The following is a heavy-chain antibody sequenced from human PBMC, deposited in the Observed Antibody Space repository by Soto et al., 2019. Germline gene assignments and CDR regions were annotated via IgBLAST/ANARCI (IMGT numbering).Heavy chain of an antibody. CDR2: INHSGST. V-gene: IGHV4-34*01. Sequence: SETLSLTCAVYGGSFSGYYWSWTRQPPGKGLEWIGEINHSGSTNYNPSLKSRVTISVDTSKNQFSLKLSSVTAADTAVYYCAKESGYDFEYYMDVWGKGTTVTVSS. D-gene: IGHD5-12*01. CDR1: GGSFSGYY. CDR3: AKESGYDFEYYMDV. J-gene: IGHJ6*03.